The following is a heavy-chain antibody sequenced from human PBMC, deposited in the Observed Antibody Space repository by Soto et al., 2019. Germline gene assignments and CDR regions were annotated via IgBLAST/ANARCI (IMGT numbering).Heavy chain of an antibody. Sequence: ASVKVSCKAPADTFTSYYIHWVRQAPGHGLEWMGIINPNGGSTRFAQTFQGRITMTTDTSTSTAYMELRSLRSDDTAVYYCARGSVGYGSYYFDYWGQGTLVTVSS. CDR2: INPNGGST. CDR1: ADTFTSYY. D-gene: IGHD5-18*01. J-gene: IGHJ4*02. CDR3: ARGSVGYGSYYFDY. V-gene: IGHV1-46*01.